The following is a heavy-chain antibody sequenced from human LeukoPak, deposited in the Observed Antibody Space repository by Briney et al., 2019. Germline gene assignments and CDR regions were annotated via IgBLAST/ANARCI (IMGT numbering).Heavy chain of an antibody. V-gene: IGHV1-46*01. Sequence: ASVKVSCKASGYTFTSYYMHWVRQAPGQGLEWMGIINPSGGSTSYAQQFQGRVTMTRDMSTSTVYMELSSLRSEDTAVYYCARIGPRYYFDYWGQGTLVTVSS. CDR3: ARIGPRYYFDY. CDR2: INPSGGST. J-gene: IGHJ4*02. CDR1: GYTFTSYY.